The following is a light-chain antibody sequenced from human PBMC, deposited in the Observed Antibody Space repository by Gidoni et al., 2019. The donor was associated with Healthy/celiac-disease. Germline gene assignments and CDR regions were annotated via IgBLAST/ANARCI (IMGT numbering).Light chain of an antibody. V-gene: IGKV1-5*03. CDR2: KAS. CDR1: QSISSW. CDR3: QEALT. Sequence: DIQMTQSPSTLSASVGDRVTITCRASQSISSWLAWYQQKPGKAPKLLIYKASSLESGVPSRFSGSGSGTEFTLTISSLQPDDFATYYCQEALTFGGGTKVENK. J-gene: IGKJ4*01.